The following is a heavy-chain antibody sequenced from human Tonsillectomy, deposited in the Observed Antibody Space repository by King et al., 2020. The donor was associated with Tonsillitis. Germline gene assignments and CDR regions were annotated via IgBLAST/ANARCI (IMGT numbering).Heavy chain of an antibody. V-gene: IGHV3-9*01. D-gene: IGHD7-27*01. CDR2: IIWGGNNI. CDR3: AMDIHEAPLWGGRFEY. CDR1: VFSFNDHA. Sequence: VQLVESGGGLVQPGRSLRLSCAASVFSFNDHAMHWVRQAPGKGLEWVAGIIWGGNNINYADSVKGRFTISRDNAKNSLYLQMNSLRTEDTDLYYCAMDIHEAPLWGGRFEYWGQGTLVTVSS. J-gene: IGHJ4*02.